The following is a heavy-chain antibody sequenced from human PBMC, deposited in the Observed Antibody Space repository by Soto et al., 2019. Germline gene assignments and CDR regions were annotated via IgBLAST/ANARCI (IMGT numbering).Heavy chain of an antibody. Sequence: PXEXLKISCKCSGYXFTSYLVVWVRQMPGKGLELMGIIYPGYSDTRYSPSFQVQVTISADKYISTAYLKWSRLKASDTAMYYCARLRRVAARSGGWFDPWGQGTLVTV. CDR3: ARLRRVAARSGGWFDP. CDR1: GYXFTSYL. J-gene: IGHJ5*02. D-gene: IGHD6-6*01. CDR2: IYPGYSDT. V-gene: IGHV5-51*01.